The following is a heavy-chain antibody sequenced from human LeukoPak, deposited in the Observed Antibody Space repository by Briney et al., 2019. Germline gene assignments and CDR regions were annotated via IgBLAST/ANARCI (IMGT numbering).Heavy chain of an antibody. J-gene: IGHJ4*02. D-gene: IGHD1-1*01. CDR2: INPSGGST. CDR1: GYTFTSYY. Sequence: ALVKVSCKASGYTFTSYYMHWVRQAPGQGLEWMGIINPSGGSTSYAQKFQGRVTMTRDTSTSTVYMELSSLRSEDTAVYYCVRWTAGTTEDSWGQGTLVTVSS. CDR3: VRWTAGTTEDS. V-gene: IGHV1-46*01.